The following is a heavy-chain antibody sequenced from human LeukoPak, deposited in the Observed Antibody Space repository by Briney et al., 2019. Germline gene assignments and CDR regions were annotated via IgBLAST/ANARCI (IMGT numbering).Heavy chain of an antibody. CDR3: AYRPASGDFDY. V-gene: IGHV4-39*07. Sequence: SETLSLTCTVSGGSISSSSYYWGWIRQPPGKGLEWIGSIYYSGSTYYNPSLKSRVTISVDTSKNQFSLKLSSVTAADTAVYYCAYRPASGDFDYWGQGTLVTVSS. CDR1: GGSISSSSYY. D-gene: IGHD2-2*01. J-gene: IGHJ4*02. CDR2: IYYSGST.